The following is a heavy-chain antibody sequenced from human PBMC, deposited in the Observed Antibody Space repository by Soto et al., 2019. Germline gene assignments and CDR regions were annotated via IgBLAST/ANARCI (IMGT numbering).Heavy chain of an antibody. J-gene: IGHJ3*02. D-gene: IGHD6-19*01. Sequence: QVQLVQSGAEVKKPGASVKVSCKASGYTFTSYGISWVRQAPGQGLEWRGWNSAYNGNTNYAQKVQGRVTMTTDTASSTAYMEFRSLRSDDTAVYYCARVYPDSRGWYDAFDIWCQGTMVTVSS. CDR3: ARVYPDSRGWYDAFDI. CDR2: NSAYNGNT. CDR1: GYTFTSYG. V-gene: IGHV1-18*01.